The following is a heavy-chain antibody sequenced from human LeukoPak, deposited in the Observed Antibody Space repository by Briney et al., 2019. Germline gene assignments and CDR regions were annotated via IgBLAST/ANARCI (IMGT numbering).Heavy chain of an antibody. CDR2: IKQDGSEK. J-gene: IGHJ4*01. D-gene: IGHD3-16*02. CDR3: ARSGDYVWGTYRYMGDY. Sequence: GGSLRLSCAASGFTFSGYWMSWVRQAPGKGLEWVANIKQDGSEKYYVDSVKGRFTISRDNAKNSLYLQMNSLRAEDTAVYYCARSGDYVWGTYRYMGDYWGQGTLVTVSS. V-gene: IGHV3-7*01. CDR1: GFTFSGYW.